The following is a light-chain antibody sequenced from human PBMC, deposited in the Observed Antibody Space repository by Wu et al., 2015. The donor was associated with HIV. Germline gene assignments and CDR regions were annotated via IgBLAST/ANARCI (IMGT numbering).Light chain of an antibody. CDR1: QDIKTF. V-gene: IGKV1-27*01. CDR2: EGS. Sequence: DMQMTQSPPSVLASVGDRVIITCRANQDIKTFLAWYQQKPGKVPNLLIYEGSTLRSGTPSRFSGSGSGTEFSLTISRLQSEDVASYFCQSYNSAIRTFGG. J-gene: IGKJ4*01. CDR3: QSYNSAIRT.